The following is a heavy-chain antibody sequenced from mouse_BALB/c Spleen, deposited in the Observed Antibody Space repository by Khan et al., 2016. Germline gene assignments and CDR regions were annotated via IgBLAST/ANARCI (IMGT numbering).Heavy chain of an antibody. V-gene: IGHV2-6*02. D-gene: IGHD2-3*01. CDR3: ARRDDGGGAMDY. CDR1: GFSLTSYG. CDR2: IWSDGST. J-gene: IGHJ4*01. Sequence: QVQLKESGPGLVAPSQSLSITCTVSGFSLTSYGVHWVRQPPGKGLEWLVVIWSDGSTTYNSALKSRLSIRKDNSKSQVCLKMNSLQTDDTAMYYCARRDDGGGAMDYWGQGPSVTVSS.